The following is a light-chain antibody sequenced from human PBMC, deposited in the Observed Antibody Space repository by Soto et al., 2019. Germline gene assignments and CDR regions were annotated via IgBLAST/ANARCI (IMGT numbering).Light chain of an antibody. CDR2: GAS. J-gene: IGKJ2*01. V-gene: IGKV3-20*01. CDR3: HLCDRSSYT. Sequence: EIVLTQSPGTLSLSPGERATLSCRASQIIAYSYLAWYQHKPGQAPRLLIYGASTRATGIPDRFSRSGSGTDFALTISRLEPEDLAVYYCHLCDRSSYTFGQGTKLEIK. CDR1: QIIAYSY.